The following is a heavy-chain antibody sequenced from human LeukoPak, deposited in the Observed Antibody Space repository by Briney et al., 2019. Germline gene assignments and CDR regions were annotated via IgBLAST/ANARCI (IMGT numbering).Heavy chain of an antibody. CDR2: ISSSGSTI. CDR1: GFTFSSYE. CDR3: ARDGLDHSCSSTSCYAANYYYYGMDV. V-gene: IGHV3-48*03. D-gene: IGHD2-2*01. Sequence: GGSLRLSCAASGFTFSSYEMNWVRQAPGKGLEWVSYISSSGSTIYYADSVKGRFTISRDNAKNSLYLQMNSLRAEDTAVYYCARDGLDHSCSSTSCYAANYYYYGMDVWGQGTTVTVSS. J-gene: IGHJ6*02.